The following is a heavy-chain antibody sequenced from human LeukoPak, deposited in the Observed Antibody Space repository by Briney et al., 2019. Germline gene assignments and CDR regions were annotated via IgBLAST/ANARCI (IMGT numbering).Heavy chain of an antibody. J-gene: IGHJ4*02. CDR3: AKGRGFRVWDPWDN. D-gene: IGHD3-16*01. CDR2: ISSNGSII. V-gene: IGHV3-11*01. CDR1: GFTFSDYY. Sequence: GGSLRLSCGASGFTFSDYYMSWIRQAPGKGLEWVSYISSNGSIINYADSVKGRFTISRDNAKNSLYLQMNSLRVEDTAVYYCAKGRGFRVWDPWDNWGQGTLITVSS.